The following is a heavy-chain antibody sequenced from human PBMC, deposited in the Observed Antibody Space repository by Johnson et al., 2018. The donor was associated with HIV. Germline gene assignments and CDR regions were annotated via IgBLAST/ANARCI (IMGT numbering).Heavy chain of an antibody. J-gene: IGHJ3*02. V-gene: IGHV3-66*01. CDR3: ARNRPQSGRFGEARIGAFDS. CDR2: IYSGGST. D-gene: IGHD3-10*01. Sequence: VQLVESGGGLVQPGGSLRLSCAASGFTVSSNYMSWVRQAPGKRLEWVSVIYSGGSTYYADSVKGRFTISRDDAKNTVYLQMNSLSVDDMAVYHCARNRPQSGRFGEARIGAFDSGGQGTMVIVSS. CDR1: GFTVSSNY.